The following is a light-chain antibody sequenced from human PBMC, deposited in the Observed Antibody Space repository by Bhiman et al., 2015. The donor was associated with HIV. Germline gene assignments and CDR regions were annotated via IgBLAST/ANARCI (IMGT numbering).Light chain of an antibody. J-gene: IGLJ1*01. CDR1: SSNIGAGYD. CDR2: TNS. CDR3: QSYDSRLTEV. Sequence: QSVLTQPPSVSGAPGQRVTISCTGSSSNIGAGYDVHWYQQLPGTAPKLLIYTNSNRPSGVPDRFSGSKSGTSASLAITGLQAEDEADYYCQSYDSRLTEVFGTGTKVTVL. V-gene: IGLV1-40*01.